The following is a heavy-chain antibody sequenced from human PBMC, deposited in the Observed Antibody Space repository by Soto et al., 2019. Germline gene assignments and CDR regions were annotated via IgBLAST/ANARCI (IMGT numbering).Heavy chain of an antibody. V-gene: IGHV3-33*01. CDR1: GFTFSSYG. Sequence: GGSLRLSCAASGFTFSSYGMHWVRQAPGKGLEWVAVIWYDGSNKYYADSVKGRFTISRDNSKNTLYLQMNSLRAEDTAVYYCARATSSGGAFDIWGQGTMVTVSS. CDR3: ARATSSGGAFDI. D-gene: IGHD1-26*01. CDR2: IWYDGSNK. J-gene: IGHJ3*02.